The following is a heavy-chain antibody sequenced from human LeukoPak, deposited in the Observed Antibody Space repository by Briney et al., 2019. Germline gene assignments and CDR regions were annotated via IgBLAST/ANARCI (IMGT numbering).Heavy chain of an antibody. D-gene: IGHD5-24*01. CDR2: IYPGDSDT. Sequence: GESLKISCKASGYKFSNYWIVWVRQMPGKGLEWMGIIYPGDSDTAYGPSFQDWVTISADKSNNTALLHLSSLKASDTAMYYCARQERDGYNYGTGFDYWGQGTLVTVSS. CDR3: ARQERDGYNYGTGFDY. V-gene: IGHV5-51*01. CDR1: GYKFSNYW. J-gene: IGHJ4*02.